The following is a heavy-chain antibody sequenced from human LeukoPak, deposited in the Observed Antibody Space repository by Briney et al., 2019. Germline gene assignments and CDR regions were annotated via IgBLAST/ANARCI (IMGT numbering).Heavy chain of an antibody. CDR1: GFTFSSYS. D-gene: IGHD1-26*01. CDR2: ISSSSSYI. CDR3: ARAARIVGAAYFDY. V-gene: IGHV3-21*01. J-gene: IGHJ4*02. Sequence: RGSLRLSCAASGFTFSSYSMNWVRQAPGKGLEWVSSISSSSSYIYYADSVKGRFTISRDNAKNSLYLQMNSLRAEDTAVYYCARAARIVGAAYFDYWGQGTLVTVSS.